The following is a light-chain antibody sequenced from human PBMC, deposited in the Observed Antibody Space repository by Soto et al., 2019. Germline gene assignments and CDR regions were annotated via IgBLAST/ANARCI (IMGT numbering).Light chain of an antibody. J-gene: IGKJ1*01. CDR2: WAS. CDR3: QQYHSTPWT. Sequence: DIVMTQSPDSLAVSLGERATINCKSSQNVLYSSNDKNYLAWYQQKPGQPPRLLIYWASTRESGVPDRFSGSGSGTDFTLTISSLRAEDVAVYYCQQYHSTPWTFGQGTKVDIK. CDR1: QNVLYSSNDKNY. V-gene: IGKV4-1*01.